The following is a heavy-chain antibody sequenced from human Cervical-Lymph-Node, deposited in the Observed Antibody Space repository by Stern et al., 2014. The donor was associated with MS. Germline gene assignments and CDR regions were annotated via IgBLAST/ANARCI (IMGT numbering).Heavy chain of an antibody. D-gene: IGHD3-22*01. V-gene: IGHV1-2*04. CDR1: GYTFTGYY. CDR2: INPNSGGT. J-gene: IGHJ4*02. Sequence: VQLLQSGAEVKKPGASVKVSCKASGYTFTGYYMHWVRQAPGQGLEWMGWINPNSGGTNYAQKFQGWVPMTRDTSISTAYMELSRLRSDDTAVYYCARGGLIYYDSSSFDYWGQGTLVTVSS. CDR3: ARGGLIYYDSSSFDY.